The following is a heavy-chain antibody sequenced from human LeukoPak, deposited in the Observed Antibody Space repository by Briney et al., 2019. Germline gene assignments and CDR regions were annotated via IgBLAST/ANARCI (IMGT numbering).Heavy chain of an antibody. CDR3: ASCASSTSCDQYYYYYMDV. CDR1: GFTFSSYA. Sequence: PGGSLRLSCAASGFTFSSYAMSWVRQAPGKGLEWVSAISGSGGSTYYADSVKGRFTISRDNSKNTLYLQMNSLRAEDTAVYYCASCASSTSCDQYYYYYMDVWGKGTTVTISS. V-gene: IGHV3-23*01. J-gene: IGHJ6*03. CDR2: ISGSGGST. D-gene: IGHD2-2*01.